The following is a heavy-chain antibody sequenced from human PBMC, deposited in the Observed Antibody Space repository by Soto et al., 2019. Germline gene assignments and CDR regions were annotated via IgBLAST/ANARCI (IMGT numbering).Heavy chain of an antibody. CDR2: ISAYNGDT. Sequence: VHLLQSGGEVKKPGASVKVSCKTSGYIFTNYAINWVRQAPGQGLEWMGWISAYNGDTKYAQRFQGRLTVTTDPSTTTAYMELGSLGSDDTAVYYCARDGRAFSIFGETMDVWGQGTTVTVSS. V-gene: IGHV1-18*01. CDR1: GYIFTNYA. J-gene: IGHJ6*02. D-gene: IGHD3-3*01. CDR3: ARDGRAFSIFGETMDV.